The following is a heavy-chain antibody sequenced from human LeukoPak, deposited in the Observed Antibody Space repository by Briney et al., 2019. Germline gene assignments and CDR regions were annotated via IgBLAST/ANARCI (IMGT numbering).Heavy chain of an antibody. CDR2: IYHSGST. CDR3: ARERYYYDSSGYPY. Sequence: PSETLSLTCAVSGYSISSGYYWGWIRQAPGKGLEWIGSIYHSGSTYYNPSLKSRVTISVDTSKNQFSLKLSSVTAADTAVYYCARERYYYDSSGYPYWGQGTLVTVSS. D-gene: IGHD3-22*01. J-gene: IGHJ4*02. CDR1: GYSISSGYY. V-gene: IGHV4-38-2*02.